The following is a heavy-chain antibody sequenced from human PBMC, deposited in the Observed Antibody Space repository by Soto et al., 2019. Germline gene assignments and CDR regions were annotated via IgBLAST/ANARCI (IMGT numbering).Heavy chain of an antibody. Sequence: QVQLVESGGGVVQPGRSLRLSCAASGFTFSSYGIHWVLQAPGKGLEWVAVIWYDGSNKNYADPVKGRFTISRDNSRNTLFVQMNSLRVEDTAVYYCARGDTSGWGTYFYYFMDVWGKGTTVTVSS. J-gene: IGHJ6*03. CDR1: GFTFSSYG. CDR3: ARGDTSGWGTYFYYFMDV. D-gene: IGHD6-19*01. V-gene: IGHV3-33*01. CDR2: IWYDGSNK.